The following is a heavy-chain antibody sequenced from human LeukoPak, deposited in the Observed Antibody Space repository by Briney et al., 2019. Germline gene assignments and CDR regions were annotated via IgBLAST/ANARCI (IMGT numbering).Heavy chain of an antibody. Sequence: GASVKVSCKVSGYTLTELSMHWVRQAPGKGLEWMAGFDPEDGETIYAQKFQGRVTMTEDTSTDTAYMELSSLRSEDTAVYYCATARGGGVGYYFDYWGQGTLVTVSS. CDR1: GYTLTELS. D-gene: IGHD3-16*01. CDR2: FDPEDGET. V-gene: IGHV1-24*01. J-gene: IGHJ4*02. CDR3: ATARGGGVGYYFDY.